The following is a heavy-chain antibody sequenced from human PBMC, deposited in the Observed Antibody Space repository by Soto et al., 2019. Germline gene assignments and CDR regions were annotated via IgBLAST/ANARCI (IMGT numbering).Heavy chain of an antibody. V-gene: IGHV3-15*01. J-gene: IGHJ5*02. Sequence: PGGALRLSCAASGFTFNNAWMGWVRQAPGQGLEWVGHMKSKSEGETTDYAAPVKGRFTISRDDSKNTVYLQMNSLTTEDTAVYYCSAKFYFYASGYSFDLWGQGTLVTV. CDR1: GFTFNNAW. CDR2: MKSKSEGETT. CDR3: SAKFYFYASGYSFDL. D-gene: IGHD3-3*01.